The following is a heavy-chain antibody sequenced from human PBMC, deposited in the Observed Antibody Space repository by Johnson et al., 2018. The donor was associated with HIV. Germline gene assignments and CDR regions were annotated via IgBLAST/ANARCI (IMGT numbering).Heavy chain of an antibody. D-gene: IGHD1-1*01. CDR1: GLTFSSYW. CDR3: ARPQGTGDAFDI. CDR2: INSDGSGT. Sequence: MPLVESGGGLVKPGGSLRLSCAASGLTFSSYWMHWVRQAPGKGLMWVSRINSDGSGTNNADSVKGRFTISRDNSKNTLYLQMNSLRAEDTAVYYCARPQGTGDAFDIWGQGTMVTVSS. J-gene: IGHJ3*02. V-gene: IGHV3-74*02.